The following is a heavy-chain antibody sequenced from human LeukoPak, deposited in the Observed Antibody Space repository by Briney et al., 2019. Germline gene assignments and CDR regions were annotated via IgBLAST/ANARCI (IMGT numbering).Heavy chain of an antibody. CDR2: IWYDGTNK. Sequence: GGSLRLSCAASGFTFSSYSMNWVRQAPGKGLEWVAVIWYDGTNKYYADSVKGRFTISRDNSKNTLYLQMNSLRAEDTAVYYCARGGYGGTSHYFDYWGQGTLVTVSS. J-gene: IGHJ4*02. D-gene: IGHD4-23*01. CDR3: ARGGYGGTSHYFDY. CDR1: GFTFSSYS. V-gene: IGHV3-33*08.